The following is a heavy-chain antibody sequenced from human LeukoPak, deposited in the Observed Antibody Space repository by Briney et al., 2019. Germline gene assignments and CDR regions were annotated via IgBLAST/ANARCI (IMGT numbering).Heavy chain of an antibody. J-gene: IGHJ4*02. V-gene: IGHV3-23*01. CDR2: ISGSGDST. CDR1: GFTFSSYP. CDR3: AKPKAASSGTGRYFDY. D-gene: IGHD6-13*01. Sequence: PGRSLRLSCAASGFTFSSYPMHWVRQAPGKGLEWVAAISGSGDSTYYADSVKGRFTVSRDNSKNTLYLQMSGLRAEDTALYYCAKPKAASSGTGRYFDYWGQGTLVTVSS.